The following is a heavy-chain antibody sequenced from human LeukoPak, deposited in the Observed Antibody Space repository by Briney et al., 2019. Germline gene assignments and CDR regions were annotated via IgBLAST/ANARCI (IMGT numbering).Heavy chain of an antibody. V-gene: IGHV3-23*01. CDR3: TKAQVALPRFYYFDY. D-gene: IGHD2-15*01. Sequence: GGSLRLSCAASTFTFSIYAMSWVRQAPGKGLEWVSAISGSGGTTYYADSVKGRFTISRDNSKNTLYLQMNSLRAEDTAVYYCTKAQVALPRFYYFDYWGQGTLVTVSS. CDR1: TFTFSIYA. CDR2: ISGSGGTT. J-gene: IGHJ4*02.